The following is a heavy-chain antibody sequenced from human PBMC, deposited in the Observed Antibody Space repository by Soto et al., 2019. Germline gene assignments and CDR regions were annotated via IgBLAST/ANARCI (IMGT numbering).Heavy chain of an antibody. V-gene: IGHV3-64*01. J-gene: IGHJ6*03. Sequence: PGGSLRLSCAASGFTFSSYAMHWVRQAPGKGLEYVSAISSNGGSTYYANSVKGRFTISRDNSKNTLYLQMGSRRAEDMAVYYCARVIQYYYYYIDVWGKGTTVTVSS. CDR1: GFTFSSYA. CDR3: ARVIQYYYYYIDV. CDR2: ISSNGGST.